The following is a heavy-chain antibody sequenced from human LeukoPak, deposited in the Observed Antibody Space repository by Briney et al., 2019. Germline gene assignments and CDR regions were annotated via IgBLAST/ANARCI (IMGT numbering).Heavy chain of an antibody. D-gene: IGHD3-3*01. Sequence: ASVKVSCKASVYTFTGYYMHRVRQAPGQGLESMGWINPNTGGANYAQKFQGRVTMTRDTSISTAYMELSWLTLDDTAVYYCARVRRTVDYDFWSGYYDAFDIWGQGTMVTVSS. V-gene: IGHV1-2*02. J-gene: IGHJ3*02. CDR2: INPNTGGA. CDR1: VYTFTGYY. CDR3: ARVRRTVDYDFWSGYYDAFDI.